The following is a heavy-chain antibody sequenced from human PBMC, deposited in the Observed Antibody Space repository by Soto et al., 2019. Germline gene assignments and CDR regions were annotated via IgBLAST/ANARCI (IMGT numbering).Heavy chain of an antibody. V-gene: IGHV1-69*01. CDR3: ARVRVVAATRLYYHYGLDV. J-gene: IGHJ6*02. CDR1: GGTFSTYA. D-gene: IGHD1-26*01. Sequence: QVQLVQSGAEVKKPGSSVKVSCKASGGTFSTYAISWVRQAPGQGLEWMGGVIPIFGTSTYAQNFQGRVTITADESTSTAYMELSRLRSEDTAVYYCARVRVVAATRLYYHYGLDVWGQGTTVTVSS. CDR2: VIPIFGTS.